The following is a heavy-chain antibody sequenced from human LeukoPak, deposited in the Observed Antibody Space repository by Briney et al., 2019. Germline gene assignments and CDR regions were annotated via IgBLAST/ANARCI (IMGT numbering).Heavy chain of an antibody. CDR2: ISVYNSNT. D-gene: IGHD4-17*01. J-gene: IGHJ4*02. Sequence: ASVMVSCKASGFTFTNYAVSWVRQAPGQGLEWMGWISVYNSNTNYAQKLQGRVTMTTDTSTSTAYMELRSLRSDDTAVYYCARFSTPFTVSTNLDYWGQGTLVTVS. V-gene: IGHV1-18*01. CDR1: GFTFTNYA. CDR3: ARFSTPFTVSTNLDY.